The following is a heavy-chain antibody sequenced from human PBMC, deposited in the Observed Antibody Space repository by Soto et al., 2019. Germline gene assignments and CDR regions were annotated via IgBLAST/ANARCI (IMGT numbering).Heavy chain of an antibody. V-gene: IGHV1-2*04. J-gene: IGHJ4*02. CDR3: ARGGVNPRRAGSFDY. CDR1: GYTFTGYY. D-gene: IGHD3-16*01. Sequence: ASVKVSCKASGYTFTGYYMHWVRQAPGQGLEWMGWINPNSGGTNYAQKFQGWVTMTRDTSISTAYMELSRLRSDDTAVYYCARGGVNPRRAGSFDYWGQGTLVTVSS. CDR2: INPNSGGT.